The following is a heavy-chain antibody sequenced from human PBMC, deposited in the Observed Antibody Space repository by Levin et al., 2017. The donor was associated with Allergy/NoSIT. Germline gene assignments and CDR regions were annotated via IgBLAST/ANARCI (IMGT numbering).Heavy chain of an antibody. J-gene: IGHJ4*02. Sequence: WASVKVSCTASGYTVTDYYIHWVRQAPGQGLEWMGWISPHRGGSNYAQKFQGRITMTRDTSSSTTYMELSSLTSDDTAVYYCARSLSGMWELLYYFDFWGQGTLVTVSS. CDR3: ARSLSGMWELLYYFDF. CDR1: GYTVTDYY. CDR2: ISPHRGGS. V-gene: IGHV1-2*02. D-gene: IGHD1-26*01.